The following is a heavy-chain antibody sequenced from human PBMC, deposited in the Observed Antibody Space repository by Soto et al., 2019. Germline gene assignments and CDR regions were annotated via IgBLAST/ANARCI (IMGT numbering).Heavy chain of an antibody. V-gene: IGHV4-30-4*01. CDR2: IYYSGST. J-gene: IGHJ5*02. D-gene: IGHD6-19*01. CDR1: GGSISSGDYY. Sequence: PSETLSLTCTVSGGSISSGDYYWSWIRQPPGKGLEWIGYIYYSGSTYYNPSLKSRVTISVDTSKNQYSLKLSSVTAADTAEYCCARESIAVAGLNWFDPWGQGTLVTVSS. CDR3: ARESIAVAGLNWFDP.